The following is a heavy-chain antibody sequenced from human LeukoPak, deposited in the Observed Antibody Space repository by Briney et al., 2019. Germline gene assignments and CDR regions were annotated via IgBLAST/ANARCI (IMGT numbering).Heavy chain of an antibody. J-gene: IGHJ6*03. Sequence: SETLSLTCTVSGGSISTSSYYWGWIRQPPGKGLEWIGSIHYSGSTYYNPSLKSRLTISVDTSKNQFSLKLSSVTAADTAVYYCARRSRVSHYYYYYYMDVWGKGTTVTISS. CDR1: GGSISTSSYY. CDR3: ARRSRVSHYYYYYYMDV. CDR2: IHYSGST. V-gene: IGHV4-39*01.